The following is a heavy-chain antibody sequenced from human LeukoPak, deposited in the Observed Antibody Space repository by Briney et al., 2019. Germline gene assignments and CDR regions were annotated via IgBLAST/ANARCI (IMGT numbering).Heavy chain of an antibody. CDR2: YYTSEST. D-gene: IGHD3-22*01. Sequence: SETLSLTCTVSGDSISNYYWSWIRQPAGKGLEWIGRYYTSESTDYNPSLKSRVTMSVDTSKNQFSLKLSSVTAADTAVYYCARERNYYDSSGLDYWGQGTLVTVSS. CDR1: GDSISNYY. J-gene: IGHJ4*02. V-gene: IGHV4-4*07. CDR3: ARERNYYDSSGLDY.